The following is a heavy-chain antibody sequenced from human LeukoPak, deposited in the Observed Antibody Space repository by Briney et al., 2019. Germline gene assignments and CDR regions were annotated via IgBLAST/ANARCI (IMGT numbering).Heavy chain of an antibody. CDR1: GGSISSGGYS. Sequence: PSETLSLTCAVSGGSISSGGYSWSWIRQPPGKGLEWIGYIYHSGSTYYNPSLKSRVTISVDTSKNQFSLKLSSVTAADTAAYYCARDHFGGSSWFNDAFDIWGQGTMVTVSS. CDR3: ARDHFGGSSWFNDAFDI. D-gene: IGHD6-13*01. CDR2: IYHSGST. V-gene: IGHV4-30-2*01. J-gene: IGHJ3*02.